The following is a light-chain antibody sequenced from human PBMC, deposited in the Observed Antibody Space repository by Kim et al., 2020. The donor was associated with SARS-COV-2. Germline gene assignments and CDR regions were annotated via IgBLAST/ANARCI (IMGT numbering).Light chain of an antibody. J-gene: IGLJ1*01. Sequence: QSALTQPRSVSGSPGQSVTISCTGTSSDVGGYNYVSWYQQQPGKAPKLMIYDVSKRPSGVPDRFSGSKSGNTASLTISGLQAEDEADYYCCSYAGSYTFVFGTGTKVTFL. CDR2: DVS. CDR3: CSYAGSYTFV. V-gene: IGLV2-11*01. CDR1: SSDVGGYNY.